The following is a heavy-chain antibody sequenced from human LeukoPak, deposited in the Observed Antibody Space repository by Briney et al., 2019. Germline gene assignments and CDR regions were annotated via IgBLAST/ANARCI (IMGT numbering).Heavy chain of an antibody. CDR3: ARGSTLIRGFDY. Sequence: PSETLSLTCTVSGGSISSGDYYWNWVRQHPEKILEWIGYIFYSGSAYYNPSLKSRVTISVDTFKNQFSLKLSSVTAADTAVYYCARGSTLIRGFDYWGQGTLVTVSS. V-gene: IGHV4-31*03. D-gene: IGHD3-10*01. J-gene: IGHJ4*02. CDR1: GGSISSGDYY. CDR2: IFYSGSA.